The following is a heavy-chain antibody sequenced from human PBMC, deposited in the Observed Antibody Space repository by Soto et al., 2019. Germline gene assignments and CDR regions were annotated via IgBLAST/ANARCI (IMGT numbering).Heavy chain of an antibody. CDR1: GFTFSSYA. CDR2: ISGSGGST. D-gene: IGHD2-2*01. J-gene: IGHJ3*02. Sequence: HPGGSLRLSCAASGFTFSSYAMSWVRQAPGKGLEWVSAISGSGGSTYYADSVKGRFTISRDNSKNTLYLQMNSLRAEDTAVYYCAKIVGYCSSTSCYEKDAFDIWGQGTMVTVSS. V-gene: IGHV3-23*01. CDR3: AKIVGYCSSTSCYEKDAFDI.